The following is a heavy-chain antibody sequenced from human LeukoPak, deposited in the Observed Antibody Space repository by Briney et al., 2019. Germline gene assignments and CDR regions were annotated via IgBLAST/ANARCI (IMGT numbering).Heavy chain of an antibody. CDR3: ARGSRFSAAGKAASDI. V-gene: IGHV1-2*02. J-gene: IGHJ3*02. CDR2: INPNSGGT. D-gene: IGHD6-13*01. Sequence: ASVKVSCKASGYTFTDYYMHWVRQAPEQGLEWMGWINPNSGGTNYAQKFQGGVTMTGDTSISTAYMELSRLKSDDTAVYYCARGSRFSAAGKAASDIWGQGTMVTVSS. CDR1: GYTFTDYY.